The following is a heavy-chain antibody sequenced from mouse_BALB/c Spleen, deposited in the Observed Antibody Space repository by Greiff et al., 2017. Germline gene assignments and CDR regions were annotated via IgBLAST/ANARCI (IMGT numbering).Heavy chain of an antibody. CDR3: ASSLLRQFYAMDY. D-gene: IGHD1-2*01. V-gene: IGHV5-9-1*01. CDR2: ISSGGSYT. J-gene: IGHJ4*01. Sequence: EVMLVESGGGLVKPGGSLKLSCAASGFTFSSYAMSWVRQTPEKRLEWVATISSGGSYTYYPDSVKGRFTISRDNAKNTLYLQMSSLRSEDTAMYYCASSLLRQFYAMDYWGQGTSVTVSS. CDR1: GFTFSSYA.